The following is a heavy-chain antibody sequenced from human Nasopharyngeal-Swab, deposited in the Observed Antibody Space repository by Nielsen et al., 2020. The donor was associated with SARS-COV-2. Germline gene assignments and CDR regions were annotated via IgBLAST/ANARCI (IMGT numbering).Heavy chain of an antibody. CDR3: ASDPYCSGGSCYDY. V-gene: IGHV3-30*04. D-gene: IGHD2-15*01. CDR2: ISYDGSNK. J-gene: IGHJ4*02. Sequence: SLSLPCAASGFTFSSYAMHWVRQAPGKGLEWVAVISYDGSNKYYADSVKGRFTISRDNSKNTLYLQMNSLRAEDTAVYYCASDPYCSGGSCYDYWGQGTLVTVSS. CDR1: GFTFSSYA.